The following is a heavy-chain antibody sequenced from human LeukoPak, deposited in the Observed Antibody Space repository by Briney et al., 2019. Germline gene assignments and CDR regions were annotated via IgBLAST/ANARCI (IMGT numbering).Heavy chain of an antibody. CDR1: GSTFSSYA. V-gene: IGHV3-64*01. Sequence: GGSLRLSCAASGSTFSSYAMHWVRQAPGMGLEYVSAITTNGGSTYYANSVKDRFTISRDNSKNTLYLQMGSLRAEDMAVYYCARGKGVYCGCDCSALDYWGQGTLVTVSS. J-gene: IGHJ4*02. D-gene: IGHD2-21*02. CDR3: ARGKGVYCGCDCSALDY. CDR2: ITTNGGST.